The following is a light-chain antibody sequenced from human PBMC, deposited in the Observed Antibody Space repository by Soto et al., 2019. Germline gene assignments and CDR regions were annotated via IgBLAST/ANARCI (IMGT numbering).Light chain of an antibody. CDR3: QKYSGDPRT. Sequence: DIQMTQSPSTLSASVGDRVTITCRASQSISSWLAWYQQKPGKAPEVLIYDASSLKTGVPSRFSGSGSGTELTLTISYLQPDDFAPYYCQKYSGDPRTFGGGTRVEMK. J-gene: IGKJ4*01. CDR2: DAS. CDR1: QSISSW. V-gene: IGKV1-5*01.